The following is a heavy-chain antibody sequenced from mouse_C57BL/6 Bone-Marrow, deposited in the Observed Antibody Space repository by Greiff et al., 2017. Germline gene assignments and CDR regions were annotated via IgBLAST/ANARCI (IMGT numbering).Heavy chain of an antibody. J-gene: IGHJ3*01. D-gene: IGHD2-4*01. Sequence: EVNLVESGGGLVKPGGSLKLSCAASGFTFSSYAMSWVRQTPEKRLEWVATISDGGSYTYYPDNVKGRFTISRDNAKNNLYLQMSHLKSEDTAMYYCARDRYDYEAYWGQGTLVTVSA. V-gene: IGHV5-4*01. CDR2: ISDGGSYT. CDR3: ARDRYDYEAY. CDR1: GFTFSSYA.